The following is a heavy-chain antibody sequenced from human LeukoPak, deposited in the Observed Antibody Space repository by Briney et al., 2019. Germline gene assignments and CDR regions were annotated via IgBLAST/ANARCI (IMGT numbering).Heavy chain of an antibody. CDR3: TRPGCSSTSCALTYGMDV. D-gene: IGHD2-2*01. Sequence: GGSLRLSCAASGFTFSGSAMYWVRQASGKGLEWVGRIRSKANSYATAYAASVKGRFTISRDDSKNTAYLQMNSLKTEDTAVYYCTRPGCSSTSCALTYGMDVWGQGTTVTVSS. CDR2: IRSKANSYAT. J-gene: IGHJ6*02. V-gene: IGHV3-73*01. CDR1: GFTFSGSA.